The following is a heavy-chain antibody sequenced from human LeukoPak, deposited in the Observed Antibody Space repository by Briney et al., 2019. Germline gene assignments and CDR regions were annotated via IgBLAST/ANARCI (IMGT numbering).Heavy chain of an antibody. CDR2: ISGSGGST. Sequence: GGSLRLSCAASGFTFSSYAMSWVRQAPGKGLEGFSAISGSGGSTYYADSVKGRFTISRDNSKNTLYLQMNSLRAEDTAVYYCAKGHRTYWDAFDIWGQGTIVTVSS. J-gene: IGHJ3*02. CDR1: GFTFSSYA. V-gene: IGHV3-23*01. CDR3: AKGHRTYWDAFDI. D-gene: IGHD1-26*01.